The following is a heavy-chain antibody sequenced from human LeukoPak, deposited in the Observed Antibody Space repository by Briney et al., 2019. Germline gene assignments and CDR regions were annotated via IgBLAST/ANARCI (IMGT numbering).Heavy chain of an antibody. D-gene: IGHD3-10*01. CDR2: ISGSGGDT. V-gene: IGHV3-23*01. J-gene: IGHJ4*02. CDR3: AKAVGRYYYGSGSYWDY. CDR1: EFTFGNYA. Sequence: GGSLRLSCAASEFTFGNYAMSWVRQAPGKGLEWVSSISGSGGDTYYADALKGRFTISRDNLKNTLYLQMNSLRAEDTALYYCAKAVGRYYYGSGSYWDYWGQGTLVTVSS.